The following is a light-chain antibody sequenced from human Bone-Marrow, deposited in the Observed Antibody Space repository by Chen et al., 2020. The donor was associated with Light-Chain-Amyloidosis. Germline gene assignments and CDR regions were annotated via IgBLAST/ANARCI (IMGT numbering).Light chain of an antibody. V-gene: IGLV3-25*03. J-gene: IGLJ2*01. CDR2: RDT. Sequence: SYVLTHPSSVSVSPGQTARIPCSGDYLPTKYAYCYQQKPGQAPVLVIHRDTERPSGISERFSGSSSGTTATLTISGVQAEDEADYHCQSADSSGTYEVIFGGGTKLTVL. CDR1: YLPTKY. CDR3: QSADSSGTYEVI.